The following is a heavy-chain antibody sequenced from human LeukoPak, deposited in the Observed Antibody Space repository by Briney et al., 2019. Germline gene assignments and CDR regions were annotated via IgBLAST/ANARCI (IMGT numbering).Heavy chain of an antibody. V-gene: IGHV1-18*04. Sequence: ASVKVSCKASGYTFTSYGISWVRQAPGQGPEWMGWISAYNGNTNYAQKLQGRVTMTTDTSTSTAYMELRSLRSDDTAVYYCARVVLRGTATVTTNHDYWGQGTLVTVSS. D-gene: IGHD4-17*01. CDR3: ARVVLRGTATVTTNHDY. CDR2: ISAYNGNT. J-gene: IGHJ4*02. CDR1: GYTFTSYG.